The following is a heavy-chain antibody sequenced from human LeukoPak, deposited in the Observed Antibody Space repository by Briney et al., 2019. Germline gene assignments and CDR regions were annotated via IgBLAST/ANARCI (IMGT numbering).Heavy chain of an antibody. CDR1: GGSISSYY. V-gene: IGHV4-59*01. J-gene: IGHJ6*02. CDR2: IYYSGST. D-gene: IGHD4-23*01. CDR3: ARGKGDYGGTMDYYGMDV. Sequence: SETLSLTCTVSGGSISSYYRSWIRQPPGRGLEWIGYIYYSGSTNYNPSLKSRVTISVDTSKNQFSLKLSSVTAADTAVYYCARGKGDYGGTMDYYGMDVWGQGTTVTVSS.